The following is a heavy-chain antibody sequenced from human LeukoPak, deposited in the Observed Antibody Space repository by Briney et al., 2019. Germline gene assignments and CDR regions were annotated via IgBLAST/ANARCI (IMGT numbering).Heavy chain of an antibody. J-gene: IGHJ4*02. CDR2: INHSGST. CDR3: ARGRFGGVTY. CDR1: GGSLSGYY. D-gene: IGHD2-8*02. Sequence: PSETLSLTCAVYGGSLSGYYWSWIRQPPGKGLEWIGEINHSGSTNYNPSLKSRVTISVDTSKNQFSLKLSSVTAADTAVYYCARGRFGGVTYWGQGTLVTVSS. V-gene: IGHV4-34*01.